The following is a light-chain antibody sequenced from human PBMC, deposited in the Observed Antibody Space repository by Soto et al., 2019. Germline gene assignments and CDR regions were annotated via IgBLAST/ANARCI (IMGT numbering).Light chain of an antibody. J-gene: IGKJ2*01. Sequence: ENLLTQSPGTLSLSPGERATLSCRASQSVDSSYLAWYQHKPGQAPRLLIYGPSSMDTGIPDRFSGSGSGTDFTLTINRLEPEDFAVYYCQHYGSSIYYFGQGTKLEIK. CDR2: GPS. V-gene: IGKV3-20*01. CDR1: QSVDSSY. CDR3: QHYGSSIYY.